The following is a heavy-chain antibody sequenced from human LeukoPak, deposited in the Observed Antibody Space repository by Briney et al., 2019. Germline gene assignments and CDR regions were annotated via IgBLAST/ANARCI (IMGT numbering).Heavy chain of an antibody. J-gene: IGHJ4*02. V-gene: IGHV3-30*02. CDR1: GFTFTGYG. D-gene: IGHD6-13*01. Sequence: GGSLRLSCAASGFTFTGYGMHWVRQAPGKGLDWVAFIRYDGSNKYYADSVKGRFTISRDNSKNTLYLQVDSPRAEDTAVYYCAIPGIAAAGETYLDYWGQGTLVTVSS. CDR3: AIPGIAAAGETYLDY. CDR2: IRYDGSNK.